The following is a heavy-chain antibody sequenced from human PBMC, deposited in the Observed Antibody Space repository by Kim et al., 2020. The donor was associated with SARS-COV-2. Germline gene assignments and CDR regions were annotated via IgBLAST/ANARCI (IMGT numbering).Heavy chain of an antibody. J-gene: IGHJ4*02. CDR3: AREPDYGDYFDY. D-gene: IGHD4-17*01. Sequence: NYNPSLKSRVTISVDTSKNQCSLKLGSVTAADTAVYYCAREPDYGDYFDYWGQGTLVTVSS. V-gene: IGHV4-59*01.